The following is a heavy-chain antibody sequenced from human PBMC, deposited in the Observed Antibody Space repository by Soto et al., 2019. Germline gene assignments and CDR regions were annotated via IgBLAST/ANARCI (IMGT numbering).Heavy chain of an antibody. D-gene: IGHD6-13*01. CDR1: GRSISSSNW. CDR2: IYHSGST. CDR3: ASSGLAGYSSSWYGNWFDP. J-gene: IGHJ5*02. Sequence: PAETLSLTCAVSGRSISSSNWWSWFRQPPGKGLEGIGEIYHSGSTNYSPSLKSRVTISVDKSKNQCSLRLSAVTAADTAVYYCASSGLAGYSSSWYGNWFDPWGQGTLVTVS. V-gene: IGHV4-4*02.